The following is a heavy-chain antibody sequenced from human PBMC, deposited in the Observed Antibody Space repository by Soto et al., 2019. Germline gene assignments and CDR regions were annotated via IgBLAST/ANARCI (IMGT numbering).Heavy chain of an antibody. CDR1: GGSFRTYT. CDR3: THGSWSAEDFDI. CDR2: IIPMFEIA. V-gene: IGHV1-69*02. D-gene: IGHD6-13*01. J-gene: IGHJ3*02. Sequence: QVQLVQSGVEVKKPGSSVKVSCKASGGSFRTYTVFWVRQAPGQGLEWMGRIIPMFEIANYAQRFQGRVTFNADKSTYTLYMEMISLTSVDTAIYFCTHGSWSAEDFDIWGQGTLVTVSP.